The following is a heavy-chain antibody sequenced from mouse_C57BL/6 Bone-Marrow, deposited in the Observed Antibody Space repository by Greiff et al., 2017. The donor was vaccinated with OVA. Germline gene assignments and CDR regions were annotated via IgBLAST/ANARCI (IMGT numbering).Heavy chain of an antibody. V-gene: IGHV1-66*01. Sequence: VQLVESGPELVKPGASVKISCKASGYSFTSYYIHWVKQRPGQGLEWIGWIYPGSGNTKYNEKFKGKATLTADTSSSTAYMQLSSLTSEDSAVYYCARQAATGDWYFDVWGTGTTVTVSS. D-gene: IGHD4-1*02. CDR1: GYSFTSYY. CDR2: IYPGSGNT. J-gene: IGHJ1*03. CDR3: ARQAATGDWYFDV.